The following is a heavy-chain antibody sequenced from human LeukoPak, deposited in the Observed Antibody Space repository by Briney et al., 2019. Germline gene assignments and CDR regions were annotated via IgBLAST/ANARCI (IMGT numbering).Heavy chain of an antibody. D-gene: IGHD3-9*01. J-gene: IGHJ4*02. CDR2: IKRDGSER. CDR3: SLSGEAD. CDR1: AFPIGSYW. V-gene: IGHV3-7*01. Sequence: GGSLRLSCAASAFPIGSYWMTWVRRAPGKGLEWVADIKRDGSERYYVDSVKGRFTISRDDGKNTVFLQMNSLRVDDTAVYYCSLSGEADWGQGTLVTVSS.